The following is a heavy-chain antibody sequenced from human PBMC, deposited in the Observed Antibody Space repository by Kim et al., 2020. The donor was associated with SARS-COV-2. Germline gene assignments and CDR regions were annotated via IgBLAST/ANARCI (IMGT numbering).Heavy chain of an antibody. CDR2: FHPEVGET. J-gene: IGHJ4*02. CDR1: GYTLTELS. CDR3: ATAVAVAGGFDY. D-gene: IGHD6-19*01. Sequence: ASVKVSCKVSGYTLTELSMHWVRQAPGKGLEWMGGFHPEVGETIYAQKFQGRVTMTEDTSTDTAYMELSSLRSEDTAVFYCATAVAVAGGFDYWGQGTLVTVSS. V-gene: IGHV1-24*01.